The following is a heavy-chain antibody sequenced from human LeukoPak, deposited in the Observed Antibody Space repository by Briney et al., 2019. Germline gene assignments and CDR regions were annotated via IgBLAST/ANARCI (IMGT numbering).Heavy chain of an antibody. Sequence: SETLSLTCIVSGGSISSSGSYWGWIRQPPGKGLEWIGTISHSGTTYYNPSLKSRVTISVDTSRNQFSLKLSSVTAADTAVYYCARTGGYMVWGVQNWFDPWGQGTLVTVSS. CDR2: ISHSGTT. CDR3: ARTGGYMVWGVQNWFDP. CDR1: GGSISSSGSY. V-gene: IGHV4-39*01. D-gene: IGHD3-10*01. J-gene: IGHJ5*02.